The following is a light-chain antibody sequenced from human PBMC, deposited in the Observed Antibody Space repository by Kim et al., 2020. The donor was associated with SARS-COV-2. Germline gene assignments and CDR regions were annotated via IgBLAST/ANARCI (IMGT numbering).Light chain of an antibody. CDR2: DVS. Sequence: QSALTQTASVSGSPGQSITISCTGTSSDVGGYNYVSWYQQHPGKAPKLMIYDVSNRPSGVSNRFSGSKSGNTASLTISGLQAEDEADYYCSSYTSSSTPWVFGGGTQLTVL. J-gene: IGLJ3*02. CDR3: SSYTSSSTPWV. V-gene: IGLV2-14*03. CDR1: SSDVGGYNY.